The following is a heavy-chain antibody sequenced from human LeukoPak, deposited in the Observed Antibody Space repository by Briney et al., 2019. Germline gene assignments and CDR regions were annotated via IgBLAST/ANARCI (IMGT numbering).Heavy chain of an antibody. CDR1: GFTFSGYG. V-gene: IGHV3-33*01. D-gene: IGHD1-1*01. CDR3: ARVMAATGTTVDY. Sequence: PGGSLRLSCAASGFTFSGYGMHWVRQAPGKGLEWVAVIWYDGSNKYYADSVKGRFTISRDNSKNTLYLQMNSLRAEDTAVYYCARVMAATGTTVDYWGQGTLVTVSS. CDR2: IWYDGSNK. J-gene: IGHJ4*02.